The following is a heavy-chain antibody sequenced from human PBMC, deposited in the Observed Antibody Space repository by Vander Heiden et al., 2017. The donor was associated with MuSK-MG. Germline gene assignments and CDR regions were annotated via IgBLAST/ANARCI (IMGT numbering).Heavy chain of an antibody. J-gene: IGHJ4*02. Sequence: QVQLVQSGAEVKKPGSSVKVSCKASGGPFSSYAISWVRQAPGQGLEGMGGIIPIFGTANYAQKFQGRVTITADESTSTAYMELSSLRSEDTAVYYCASRGEDSSGYLYYFDYWGQGTLVTVSS. CDR1: GGPFSSYA. CDR2: IIPIFGTA. CDR3: ASRGEDSSGYLYYFDY. V-gene: IGHV1-69*01. D-gene: IGHD3-22*01.